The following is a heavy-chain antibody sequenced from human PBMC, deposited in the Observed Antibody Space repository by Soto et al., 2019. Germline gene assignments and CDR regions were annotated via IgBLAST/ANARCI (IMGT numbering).Heavy chain of an antibody. CDR2: ISAYNGNT. CDR3: ARDMTGYYTPSWFDP. D-gene: IGHD3-9*01. V-gene: IGHV1-18*01. CDR1: GYTFTSYG. Sequence: QVQLVQSGAEVKKPGASVKVSCKASGYTFTSYGISWVRQAPGHGLEWMGWISAYNGNTNYAQKLQGRVTMTTDTSTSTAYMELRSLRSDDTAVYYCARDMTGYYTPSWFDPWGQGTLVTVSS. J-gene: IGHJ5*02.